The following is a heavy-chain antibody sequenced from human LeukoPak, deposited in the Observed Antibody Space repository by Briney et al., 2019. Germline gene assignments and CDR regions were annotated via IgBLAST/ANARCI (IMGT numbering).Heavy chain of an antibody. D-gene: IGHD2-2*01. V-gene: IGHV3-30-3*01. CDR2: ISYDGSNK. Sequence: GRSLRLSCAASGFIFSSYAMHWVRQAPGKGLEWVAVISYDGSNKYYADSVKGRFTISRDNSKNTLYLQMNSLRAEDTAVYYCARTLGYCSSTSCYDYYYWGQGTLVTVSS. CDR1: GFIFSSYA. J-gene: IGHJ4*02. CDR3: ARTLGYCSSTSCYDYYY.